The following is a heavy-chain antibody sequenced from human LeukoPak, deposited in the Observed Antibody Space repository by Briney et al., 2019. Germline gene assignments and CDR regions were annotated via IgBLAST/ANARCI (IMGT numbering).Heavy chain of an antibody. J-gene: IGHJ5*02. V-gene: IGHV3-23*01. CDR1: GLPFGGYA. CDR2: ISGSGGRT. CDR3: AKDRGDYYDSPRFDP. D-gene: IGHD3-22*01. Sequence: GGPLSLSCAASGLPFGGYALSWVRKAPGKGLEWVSAISGSGGRTEYADSVKGRFTISRDNSKNTLYLQMNSLRAEDTAVYYCAKDRGDYYDSPRFDPWGQGTLVTVSS.